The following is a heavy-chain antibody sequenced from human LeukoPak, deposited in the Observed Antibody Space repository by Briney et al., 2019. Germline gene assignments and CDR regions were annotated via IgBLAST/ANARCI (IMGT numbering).Heavy chain of an antibody. Sequence: SETLSLTCTVCGGSISSYYWSWIRQPAGKGLEWIGRIYTSGSTNYNPSLKSRVTMSVDTSKNQFSLKLSSVTAADTAVYYCARGIAAAGFTNWFDPWGQGTLVTVSS. D-gene: IGHD6-13*01. J-gene: IGHJ5*02. V-gene: IGHV4-4*07. CDR1: GGSISSYY. CDR2: IYTSGST. CDR3: ARGIAAAGFTNWFDP.